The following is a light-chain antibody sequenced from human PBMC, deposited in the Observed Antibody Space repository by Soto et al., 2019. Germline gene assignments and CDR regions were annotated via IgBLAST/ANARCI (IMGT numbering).Light chain of an antibody. Sequence: DIQMTQSPSSLSASVGDTVTFTCRSSQSISIYLNWYQQKPGKAPKLLIYDASSLESGVPSRFSGSGSGTEYTLTISSLQPDDVATNYGQQNYNILWTFGQGTKVDI. J-gene: IGKJ1*01. CDR1: QSISIY. CDR3: QQNYNILWT. CDR2: DAS. V-gene: IGKV1-39*01.